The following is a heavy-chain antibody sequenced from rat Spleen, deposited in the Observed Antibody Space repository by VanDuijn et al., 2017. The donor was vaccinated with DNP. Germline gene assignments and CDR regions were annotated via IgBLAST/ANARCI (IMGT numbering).Heavy chain of an antibody. CDR1: GFTFSSYW. V-gene: IGHV5-58*01. Sequence: EVQLVESGGGLVQPGRSLKLSCVASGFTFSSYWMYWIRQAPGKGLEWVASINTDGGSTYYPDSVKGRFTISRDNAKSSLYLQMNSLKSEDTATYYCGKNTGYYFDHWGQGVMVTVSS. J-gene: IGHJ2*01. D-gene: IGHD4-1*01. CDR3: GKNTGYYFDH. CDR2: INTDGGST.